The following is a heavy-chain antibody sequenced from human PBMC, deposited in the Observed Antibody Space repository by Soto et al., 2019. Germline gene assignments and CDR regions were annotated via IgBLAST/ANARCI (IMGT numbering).Heavy chain of an antibody. CDR2: ISWNRNNV. D-gene: IGHD6-13*01. CDR1: GFTFEDHA. Sequence: DVQLVESGGCLVQPGRSLRLSRIASGFTFEDHAMHWVRQGPGNVLEWVAGISWNRNNVDYAESVTGRFNVSRDNAKNCLYLQVDSLRPEDTAHFFCVRDASAVITSSIWYLGSRSFDIWGQGTTVTVSS. J-gene: IGHJ3*02. V-gene: IGHV3-9*01. CDR3: VRDASAVITSSIWYLGSRSFDI.